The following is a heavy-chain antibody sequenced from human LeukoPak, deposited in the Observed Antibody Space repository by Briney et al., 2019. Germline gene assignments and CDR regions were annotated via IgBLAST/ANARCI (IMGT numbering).Heavy chain of an antibody. D-gene: IGHD1-26*01. CDR1: GGSISSYY. Sequence: SETLSLTCTVSGGSISSYYWSWIRQPAGKGLEWIGRIYTSGSTNYNPSLKSRVTMSVDTSKNQFSLKLSSVTAADTAVYYCARDCLDRDSGSYDGWFDPWGQGTLVTVSS. J-gene: IGHJ5*02. CDR2: IYTSGST. CDR3: ARDCLDRDSGSYDGWFDP. V-gene: IGHV4-4*07.